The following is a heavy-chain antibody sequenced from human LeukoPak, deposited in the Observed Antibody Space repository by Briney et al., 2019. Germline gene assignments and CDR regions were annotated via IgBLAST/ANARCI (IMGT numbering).Heavy chain of an antibody. V-gene: IGHV4-59*01. CDR3: ARGGYYGSGNDFRFDP. J-gene: IGHJ5*02. CDR1: GGSISSYY. D-gene: IGHD3-10*01. Sequence: SETLSLTCTVSGGSISSYYWSWIRQPPGKGLEWIGYIYYSGSTNYKPSLKSRVTISVDTSKNQFSLKLSTVTAADTAVYYCARGGYYGSGNDFRFDPWGQGTQVTVSS. CDR2: IYYSGST.